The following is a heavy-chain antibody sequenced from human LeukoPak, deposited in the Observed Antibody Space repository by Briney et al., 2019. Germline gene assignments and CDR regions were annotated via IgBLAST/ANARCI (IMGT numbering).Heavy chain of an antibody. V-gene: IGHV4-59*12. J-gene: IGHJ6*03. D-gene: IGHD3-22*01. CDR1: GGSIDSYY. Sequence: SETLSLTCTVSGGSIDSYYWSWIRQPPGKGLEWIGYIYYSGSTNYNPSLKSRVTISVDTSKNQFSLKLSSVTAADTAVYYCARPARRRIVVVKDYYYMDVWGKGTTVTVSS. CDR2: IYYSGST. CDR3: ARPARRRIVVVKDYYYMDV.